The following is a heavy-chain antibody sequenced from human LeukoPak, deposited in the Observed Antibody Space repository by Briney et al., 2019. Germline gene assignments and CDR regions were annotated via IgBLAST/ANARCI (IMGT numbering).Heavy chain of an antibody. J-gene: IGHJ3*02. V-gene: IGHV3-23*01. CDR2: IIGGAGGT. D-gene: IGHD1-26*01. CDR1: GFSFSSHG. CDR3: ARDFDGGSPLESDAFDI. Sequence: QPGGSLRLSCAASGFSFSSHGMSWVRQAPGKGLEWVSGIIGGAGGTYYADSVKGRFTISRDNSKNTLYLQMNSLRAEDTAVYYCARDFDGGSPLESDAFDIWGQGTMVTVSS.